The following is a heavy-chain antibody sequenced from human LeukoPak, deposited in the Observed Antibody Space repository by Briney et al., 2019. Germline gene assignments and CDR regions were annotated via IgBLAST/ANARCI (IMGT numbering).Heavy chain of an antibody. D-gene: IGHD6-19*01. J-gene: IGHJ4*02. CDR2: IKQDGSER. V-gene: IGHV3-7*01. CDR1: GFTFSTYW. CDR3: VRDRGWSTFDY. Sequence: GRSLRLSCAASGFTFSTYWMSWVRQAPGKGLEWVAKIKQDGSERYYVDSVKGRFTISRDNAKNSLYVQMDSLSAEDTAVYYCVRDRGWSTFDYWGQGTLVTVSS.